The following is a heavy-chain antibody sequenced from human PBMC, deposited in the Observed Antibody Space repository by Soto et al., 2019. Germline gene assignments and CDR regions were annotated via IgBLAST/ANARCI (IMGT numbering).Heavy chain of an antibody. V-gene: IGHV5-51*01. CDR1: GYSFTSYW. Sequence: GETLKISCKGSGYSFTSYWIGWVRQMPGKGLEWMGIIYPGDSDTRYSPSFQGQVTISADKSISTAYLPWSSLKASDTAMYYCARARYCSGGSCSPRGYFDYWGQGTLVTVSS. J-gene: IGHJ4*02. D-gene: IGHD2-15*01. CDR2: IYPGDSDT. CDR3: ARARYCSGGSCSPRGYFDY.